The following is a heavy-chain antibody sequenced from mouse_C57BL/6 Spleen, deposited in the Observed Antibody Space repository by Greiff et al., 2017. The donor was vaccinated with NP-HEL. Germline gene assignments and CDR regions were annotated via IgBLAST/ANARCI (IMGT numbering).Heavy chain of an antibody. CDR2: ISSGGDYI. Sequence: EVQLVESGEGLVKPGGSLKLSCAASGFTFSSYAMSWVRQTPEKRLEWVAYISSGGDYIYYADTVKGRFTISRDKARNTLYLQMSSLKSEDTAMYYCTRGYYDYDAGRSPFAYWGQGTLVTVSA. J-gene: IGHJ3*01. V-gene: IGHV5-9-1*02. CDR1: GFTFSSYA. D-gene: IGHD2-4*01. CDR3: TRGYYDYDAGRSPFAY.